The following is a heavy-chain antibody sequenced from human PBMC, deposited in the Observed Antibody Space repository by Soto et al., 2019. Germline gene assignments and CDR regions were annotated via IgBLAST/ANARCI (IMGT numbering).Heavy chain of an antibody. V-gene: IGHV3-9*01. D-gene: IGHD3-3*01. J-gene: IGHJ1*01. CDR3: VRALSELTFWLNF. Sequence: GGSLRLSCAASGFNFNDFAIHWVRQVPGKGLQWLSSFSWKSETTFYADSVEGRFTISRDNAERSVYLQMASLRPEDTALYYCVRALSELTFWLNFWGQGAPVTVSS. CDR1: GFNFNDFA. CDR2: FSWKSETT.